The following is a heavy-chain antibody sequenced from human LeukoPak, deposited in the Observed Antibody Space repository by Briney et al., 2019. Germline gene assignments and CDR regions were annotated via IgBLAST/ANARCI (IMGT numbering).Heavy chain of an antibody. CDR3: ARVGRGIAAAFDY. CDR1: GGSVNSGSYY. V-gene: IGHV4-61*01. Sequence: TSETLSLTCTVSGGSVNSGSYYWNWIRQPPGKGLEWIGYIYYSGSSNYNPSLKSRVTISLDMSKNQFSLKLSSVTAADTAVYYCARVGRGIAAAFDYWGQGTLVTVSS. CDR2: IYYSGSS. J-gene: IGHJ4*02. D-gene: IGHD6-13*01.